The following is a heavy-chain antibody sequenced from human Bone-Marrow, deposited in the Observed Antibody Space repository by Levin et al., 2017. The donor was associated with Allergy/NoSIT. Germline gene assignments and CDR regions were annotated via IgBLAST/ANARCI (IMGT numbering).Heavy chain of an antibody. Sequence: ESLKISCAVYGGSFSGYYWSWIRQPPGKGLEWIGEINHSVSTNYNPSLKSRVTISVDTSKNQFSLKLSSVTAADTAVYYCARDKASPGLADYDGMDVWGQGTTVTVSS. V-gene: IGHV4-34*01. CDR2: INHSVST. CDR1: GGSFSGYY. J-gene: IGHJ6*02. D-gene: IGHD6-6*01. CDR3: ARDKASPGLADYDGMDV.